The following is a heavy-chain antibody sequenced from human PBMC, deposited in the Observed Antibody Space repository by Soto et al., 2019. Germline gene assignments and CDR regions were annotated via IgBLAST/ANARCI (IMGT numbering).Heavy chain of an antibody. CDR3: ARGRGQGYYYDSSGYYLPPDI. D-gene: IGHD3-22*01. CDR2: IIPIFGTA. Sequence: LVKVSCKASGGTFSSYAISWVRQAPGQGLEWMGGIIPIFGTANYAQKFQGRVTITADESTSTAYMELSSLRSEDTAVYYCARGRGQGYYYDSSGYYLPPDIWGQGTMVTVSS. J-gene: IGHJ3*02. CDR1: GGTFSSYA. V-gene: IGHV1-69*13.